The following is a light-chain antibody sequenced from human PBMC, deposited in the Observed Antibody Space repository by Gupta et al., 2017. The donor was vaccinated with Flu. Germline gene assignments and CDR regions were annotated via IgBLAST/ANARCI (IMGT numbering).Light chain of an antibody. V-gene: IGKV1-5*03. J-gene: IGKJ1*01. CDR3: QQYNSNSGT. CDR2: KAS. Sequence: GDRISNTCRASQTINNWLAWYQQKPGIAPKLLIYKASTLESGVPSRFSGSGSGTEFTLTISSLQPDDFATYYCQQYNSNSGTFGQGTRVEIK. CDR1: QTINNW.